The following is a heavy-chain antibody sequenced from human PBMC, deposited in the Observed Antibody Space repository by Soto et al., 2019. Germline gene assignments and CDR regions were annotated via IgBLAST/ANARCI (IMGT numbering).Heavy chain of an antibody. V-gene: IGHV1-8*01. Sequence: QVPLVQSGAEVKKPGASVKVSCKASGYTFTSYDINWVRQATGQGLEWMGWMNPNSGNTGYAQKFQGRVTMTRNTSTSTPYRELSSLRSEDTAVYYCARGLADYVWGSYRFRGYCQHWGQGTLVTVSS. CDR3: ARGLADYVWGSYRFRGYCQH. D-gene: IGHD3-16*02. CDR2: MNPNSGNT. CDR1: GYTFTSYD. J-gene: IGHJ1*01.